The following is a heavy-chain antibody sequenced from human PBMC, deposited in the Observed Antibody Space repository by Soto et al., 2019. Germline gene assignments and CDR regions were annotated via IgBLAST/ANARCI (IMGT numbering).Heavy chain of an antibody. D-gene: IGHD3-3*01. CDR1: GFSLSTSGMA. CDR3: VHSLVPIILDY. CDR2: IYWDDDK. Sequence: SGPTLVNPTQTLTLTCTFSGFSLSTSGMAVGWIRQPRGKALEWLAVIYWDDDKRCSPSLNRRLTISKDTSRNQVVLTMTNMDPMDTATYYCVHSLVPIILDYWGQGFLVTVSS. J-gene: IGHJ4*02. V-gene: IGHV2-5*02.